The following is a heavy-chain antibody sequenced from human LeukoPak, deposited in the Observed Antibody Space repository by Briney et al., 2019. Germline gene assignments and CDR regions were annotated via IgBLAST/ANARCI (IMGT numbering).Heavy chain of an antibody. V-gene: IGHV4-30-2*01. Sequence: SETLSLTSAVSGGSISSGGYSWSWIRQPPGKGLEWIGYIYHSGSTCYNPSLKSRVTISVDRSKNQFSLKLSSVTAADTAVYYCARVSGSPLMSYFDYWGQGTLVTVSS. CDR3: ARVSGSPLMSYFDY. J-gene: IGHJ4*02. CDR1: GGSISSGGYS. CDR2: IYHSGST. D-gene: IGHD1-26*01.